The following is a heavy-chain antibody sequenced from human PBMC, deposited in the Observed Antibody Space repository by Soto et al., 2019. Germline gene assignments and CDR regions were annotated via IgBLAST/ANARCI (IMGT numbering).Heavy chain of an antibody. CDR1: GYAFTGQH. V-gene: IGHV1-2*02. Sequence: ASVKVSCKTSGYAFTGQHIHWVRQASGQGLEWMGWIDPDTGAADSIEKFRGRIVLTRDTSISTAYMELASLTSDDTAVYYCARDLMRTTESFDAWGHGTVVSVCS. J-gene: IGHJ4*01. CDR3: ARDLMRTTESFDA. CDR2: IDPDTGAA. D-gene: IGHD4-17*01.